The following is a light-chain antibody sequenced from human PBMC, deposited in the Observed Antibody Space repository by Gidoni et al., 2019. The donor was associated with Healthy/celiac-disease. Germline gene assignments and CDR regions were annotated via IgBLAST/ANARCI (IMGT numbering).Light chain of an antibody. CDR3: QKDNSAPQT. CDR2: AAY. J-gene: IGKJ1*01. CDR1: QGISNY. Sequence: DLQMTQSPSSLSASVGDRVTIHCRASQGISNYLAWYQQKPGKVPKLLIYAAYNLQSGVPSRVSGSGSGTDFTLTISSLQPEDVATYYCQKDNSAPQTFGQGTKVEIK. V-gene: IGKV1-27*01.